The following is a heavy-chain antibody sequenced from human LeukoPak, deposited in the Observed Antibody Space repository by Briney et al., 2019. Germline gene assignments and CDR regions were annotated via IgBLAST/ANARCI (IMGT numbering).Heavy chain of an antibody. CDR1: GGSISNYY. Sequence: SETLSLTCTVSGGSISNYYWSWIRQPPGKGLEWIGYIYYSGSTNYNPSLKSRVTISVDMSKNQFSLKVSSVTAADTAVYYCVRAYDYWGQGTLVTVSS. J-gene: IGHJ4*02. V-gene: IGHV4-59*12. CDR2: IYYSGST. CDR3: VRAYDY.